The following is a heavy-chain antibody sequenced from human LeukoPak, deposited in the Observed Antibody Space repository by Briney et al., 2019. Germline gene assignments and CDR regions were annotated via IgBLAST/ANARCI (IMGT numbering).Heavy chain of an antibody. CDR3: ARLGDSSGYYGMDV. Sequence: ASVKVSCKASGYTFTSYDINWVRQATGQGLEWMGWMNPNSGNTGYAQKFQGRVTMTRNTSISTAYMELSSLRSEDTAAYYCARLGDSSGYYGMDVWGQGTTVTVSS. J-gene: IGHJ6*02. V-gene: IGHV1-8*01. CDR2: MNPNSGNT. D-gene: IGHD3-22*01. CDR1: GYTFTSYD.